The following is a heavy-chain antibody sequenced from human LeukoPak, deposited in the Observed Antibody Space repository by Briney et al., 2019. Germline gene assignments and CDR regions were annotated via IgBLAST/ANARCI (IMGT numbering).Heavy chain of an antibody. CDR3: TREGSGYYDSSGSSRGAFDI. V-gene: IGHV3-48*01. CDR1: GFTFSSYS. D-gene: IGHD3-22*01. J-gene: IGHJ3*02. Sequence: GGSLRLSCAASGFTFSSYSMNWVRQAPGKGLEWVSYISSSSSTIYYADSVKGRFTISRDNSKNTLYLQMNSLRAEDTAVYYCTREGSGYYDSSGSSRGAFDIWGQGTMVTASS. CDR2: ISSSSSTI.